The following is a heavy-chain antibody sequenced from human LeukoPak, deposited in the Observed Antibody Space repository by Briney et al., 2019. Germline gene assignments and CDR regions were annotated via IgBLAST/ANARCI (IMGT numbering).Heavy chain of an antibody. J-gene: IGHJ4*02. CDR3: ATDRKVGTWDPRFDY. D-gene: IGHD4-23*01. CDR1: GLTFSSYA. CDR2: IRQDGSEE. V-gene: IGHV3-7*01. Sequence: GGSLRLSCAASGLTFSSYAMSWVRQAPGKGLEWVANIRQDGSEENYVDSVRGRFTISRDNAKISLYLQMDSLRAEDTAVYYCATDRKVGTWDPRFDYWGQGTLVTVSS.